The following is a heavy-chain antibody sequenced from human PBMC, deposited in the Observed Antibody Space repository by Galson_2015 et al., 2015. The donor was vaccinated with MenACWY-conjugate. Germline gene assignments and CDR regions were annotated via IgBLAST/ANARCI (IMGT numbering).Heavy chain of an antibody. CDR3: ARESADYNGMDV. CDR2: IYYSGST. V-gene: IGHV4-59*01. J-gene: IGHJ6*02. Sequence: ETLSLTCTVSGGSISSYFWAWIRQPPGKGLEWIGYIYYSGSTTYNPSLKSRVTISVDTSKNQFSLRLSSVTAADTAVYYCARESADYNGMDVWGQGTTVTVSS. CDR1: GGSISSYF.